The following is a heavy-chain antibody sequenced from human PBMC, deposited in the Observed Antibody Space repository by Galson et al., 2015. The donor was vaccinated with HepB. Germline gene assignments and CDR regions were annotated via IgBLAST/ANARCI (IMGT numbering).Heavy chain of an antibody. J-gene: IGHJ3*01. V-gene: IGHV3-64D*08. CDR1: GFNFNYYA. CDR3: VKEDILSGFLVGSFHV. D-gene: IGHD3-9*01. Sequence: SLRLSCAASGFNFNYYAMHWVRQAPGRGLEYISGITNDGAGTNYANFVRGRFTISRDNSRKSLYLQMTSLRPDDTALYYCVKEDILSGFLVGSFHVWGQGTMVTVSS. CDR2: ITNDGAGT.